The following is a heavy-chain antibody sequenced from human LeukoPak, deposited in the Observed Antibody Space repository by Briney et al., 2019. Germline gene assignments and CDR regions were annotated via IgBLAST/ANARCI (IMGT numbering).Heavy chain of an antibody. CDR3: ARGPVWWLRSADY. CDR2: ISSSGSTI. Sequence: GGSLRLSCAASGFTFSDYYMSWIRQAPGKGLERVSYISSSGSTIYYADSVKGRFTISRDNAKNSLYLQMNSLRAEDTAVHYCARGPVWWLRSADYWGQGTLVTVSS. J-gene: IGHJ4*02. CDR1: GFTFSDYY. V-gene: IGHV3-11*01. D-gene: IGHD5-12*01.